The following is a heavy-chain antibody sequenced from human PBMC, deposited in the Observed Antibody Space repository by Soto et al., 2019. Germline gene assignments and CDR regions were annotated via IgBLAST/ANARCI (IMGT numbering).Heavy chain of an antibody. CDR1: GYSFTDYH. V-gene: IGHV1-2*04. J-gene: IGHJ6*02. CDR3: ARGNSTDCSNGVCSFFYNHDMDV. CDR2: INPKSGGT. Sequence: ASVKVSCKASGYSFTDYHIHWVRQAPGQGLEWLGRINPKSGGTSTAQKFQGWVTMTTDTSISTASMELTRLTSDDTAIYYCARGNSTDCSNGVCSFFYNHDMDVWGQGTTVTVSS. D-gene: IGHD2-8*01.